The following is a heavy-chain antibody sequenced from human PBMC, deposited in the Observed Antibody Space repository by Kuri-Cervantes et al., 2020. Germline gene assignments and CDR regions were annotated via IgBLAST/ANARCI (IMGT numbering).Heavy chain of an antibody. CDR3: AREMFPDAFDI. J-gene: IGHJ3*02. CDR1: GGSISSYY. Sequence: SETLSLTCTVSGGSISSYYWSWIRQPPGKGLEWIGYIYYSGSTNYNPSLKSRVTILVDTSKNQFSLKLSSVTAADTAVYYCAREMFPDAFDIWGQGTMVNVSS. V-gene: IGHV4-59*13. D-gene: IGHD3-10*02. CDR2: IYYSGST.